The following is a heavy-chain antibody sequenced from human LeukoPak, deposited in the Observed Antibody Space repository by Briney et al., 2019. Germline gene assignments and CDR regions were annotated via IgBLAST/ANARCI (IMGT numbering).Heavy chain of an antibody. Sequence: SETLSLTCTVSGGSISSYYWSWIRQPPGKGLEWIGYIYYSGSTNYNPSLKSRVTISVDTSKNQFSLKLSSVTAADTAVYYCARRRSSNPYNYYFDYWGQGTLVTVSS. V-gene: IGHV4-59*08. CDR1: GGSISSYY. D-gene: IGHD4-11*01. CDR2: IYYSGST. CDR3: ARRRSSNPYNYYFDY. J-gene: IGHJ4*02.